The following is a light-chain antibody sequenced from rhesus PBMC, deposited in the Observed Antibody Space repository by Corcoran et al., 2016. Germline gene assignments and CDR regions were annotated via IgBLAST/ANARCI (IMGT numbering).Light chain of an antibody. J-gene: IGKJ4*01. CDR1: QGISTY. Sequence: DIQMTQSLSSLSASVGDRVTITGRASQGISTYLNWYQQKAGKAPKRLFYKSSRWESGVPSRFSGRGSGAAFTLTISSLQPEGFATYCCLPSSSDPLAFDGGAKVEL. CDR2: KSS. CDR3: LPSSSDPLA. V-gene: IGKV1-43*02.